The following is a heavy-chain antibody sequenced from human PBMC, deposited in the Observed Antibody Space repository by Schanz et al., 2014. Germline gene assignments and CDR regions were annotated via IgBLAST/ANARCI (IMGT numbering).Heavy chain of an antibody. Sequence: QVQLQESGPGLLKPSGTLSLTCAVSGASISSNNWWTWVRQSPGKGLDWIGEIFHTGSTKYNPSHKSRVPLSADKPKSHFSLKMNSVTAADTAVYYCATVSYDFWSGKDYYSFHMDVWGKGTTVTVSS. CDR3: ATVSYDFWSGKDYYSFHMDV. J-gene: IGHJ6*03. D-gene: IGHD3-3*01. CDR1: GASISSNNW. V-gene: IGHV4-4*02. CDR2: IFHTGST.